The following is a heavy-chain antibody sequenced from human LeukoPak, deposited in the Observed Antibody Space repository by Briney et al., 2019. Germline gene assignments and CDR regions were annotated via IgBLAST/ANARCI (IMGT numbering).Heavy chain of an antibody. V-gene: IGHV3-30*02. CDR2: IRYDGSNK. D-gene: IGHD2-2*01. J-gene: IGHJ6*03. CDR1: GFTFGSYG. CDR3: AKDLIVVVPAAIRIFEEYYYYYMDV. Sequence: GGSLRLSCAASGFTFGSYGMHWVRQAPGKGLEWVAFIRYDGSNKYYADSVKGRFTISRDNSKNTLYLQMNSLRAEDTAVYYCAKDLIVVVPAAIRIFEEYYYYYMDVWGKGTTVTVSS.